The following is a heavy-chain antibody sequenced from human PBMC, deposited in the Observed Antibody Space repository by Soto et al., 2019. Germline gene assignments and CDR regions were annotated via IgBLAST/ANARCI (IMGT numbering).Heavy chain of an antibody. J-gene: IGHJ4*02. V-gene: IGHV2-5*02. CDR1: GFSLSSSGVG. CDR2: IYWDDDK. D-gene: IGHD6-13*01. CDR3: AHTQQLVLPFDY. Sequence: SGPTLVNPTQTLTLTCTFTGFSLSSSGVGVGWIRQPPGKALEWLALIYWDDDKRYSPSLKSRLTITKDTSKNQVVLTMTNMDPVDTATYYCAHTQQLVLPFDYWGQGTLVTVS.